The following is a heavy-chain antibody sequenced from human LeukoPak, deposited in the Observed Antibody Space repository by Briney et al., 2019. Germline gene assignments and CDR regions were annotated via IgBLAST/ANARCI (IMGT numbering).Heavy chain of an antibody. J-gene: IGHJ4*02. CDR2: ISSSSSTI. V-gene: IGHV3-48*04. CDR1: GFTFSTYS. D-gene: IGHD1-26*01. CDR3: ARDRGGSYSAIDY. Sequence: GGSLRLSCAASGFTFSTYSMNWVRQAPGKGLEWVSFISSSSSTIYYADSVKGRFTISRDNAKNSLYLQMNSLRAEDTAVYYCARDRGGSYSAIDYWGQGTLVTVSS.